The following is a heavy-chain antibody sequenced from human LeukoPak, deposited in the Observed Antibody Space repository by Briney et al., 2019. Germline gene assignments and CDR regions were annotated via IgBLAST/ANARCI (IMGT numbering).Heavy chain of an antibody. Sequence: SETLSLTCTVSGGSISSSSYYWGWIRQPPGKGLEWIGSIYYSGSTYYNPSLKSRVTISVDTSKNQFSLKLSSVTAADTAVYYCARAWTFNGSYLRDWFDPWGQGTLVTVSS. J-gene: IGHJ5*02. CDR3: ARAWTFNGSYLRDWFDP. V-gene: IGHV4-39*07. CDR2: IYYSGST. D-gene: IGHD1-26*01. CDR1: GGSISSSSYY.